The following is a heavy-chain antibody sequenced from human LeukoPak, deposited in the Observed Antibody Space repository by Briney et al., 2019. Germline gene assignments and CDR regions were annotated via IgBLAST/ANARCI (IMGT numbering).Heavy chain of an antibody. D-gene: IGHD2-15*01. CDR1: GGSISSYY. CDR3: ARDREGYCSGGSCYGRVYNWFDP. CDR2: IYYSGST. J-gene: IGHJ5*02. V-gene: IGHV4-59*01. Sequence: SETLSLTCTVSGGSISSYYWSWIRQPPGKRLEWIGYIYYSGSTNYNPSLKSRVTISVDTSKNQFSLKLSSVTAADTAVYYCARDREGYCSGGSCYGRVYNWFDPWGQGTLVTVSS.